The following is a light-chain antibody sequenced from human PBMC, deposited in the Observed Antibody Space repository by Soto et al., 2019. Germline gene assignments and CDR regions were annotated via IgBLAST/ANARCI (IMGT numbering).Light chain of an antibody. CDR3: QQTHSILWT. J-gene: IGKJ1*01. CDR2: GVS. V-gene: IGKV1-39*01. CDR1: ENVGKY. Sequence: DIQMTQSPSSKSASVGDRVTISCRASENVGKYLNWYQQKAGRAPELLIYGVSTLHSGVPSRFSGSGSGTEFSLIIASLQPEDSATYYCQQTHSILWTFGQGAEVEIK.